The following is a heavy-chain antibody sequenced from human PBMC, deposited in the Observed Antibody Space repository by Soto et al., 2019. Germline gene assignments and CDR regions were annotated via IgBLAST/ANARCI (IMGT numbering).Heavy chain of an antibody. V-gene: IGHV3-49*03. Sequence: GGSLRLSCTASGFAFGDYAMSWFRQAPGKGLEWVGFIRSKAYGGTTEYAASVKGRFTISRDDSKSIAYLQMNSLKTEDTAVYYCTRAGFQYYYHSSGSGIHYSGQATLVTVSS. CDR2: IRSKAYGGTT. CDR3: TRAGFQYYYHSSGSGIHY. D-gene: IGHD3-22*01. CDR1: GFAFGDYA. J-gene: IGHJ4*02.